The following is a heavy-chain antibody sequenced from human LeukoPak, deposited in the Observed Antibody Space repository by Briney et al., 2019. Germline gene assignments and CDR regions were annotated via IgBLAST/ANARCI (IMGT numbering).Heavy chain of an antibody. J-gene: IGHJ4*02. Sequence: PGGSLRLSCAASGFTFSSYAMHWVRQAPGKGLEWVAVISYDGSNKYYADSVKGRFTIFRDNSKNTLYLQMNSLRAEDTAVYYCAKSSSYSGYKGDFDYWGQGTLVTVSS. CDR3: AKSSSYSGYKGDFDY. CDR1: GFTFSSYA. V-gene: IGHV3-30-3*02. D-gene: IGHD5-12*01. CDR2: ISYDGSNK.